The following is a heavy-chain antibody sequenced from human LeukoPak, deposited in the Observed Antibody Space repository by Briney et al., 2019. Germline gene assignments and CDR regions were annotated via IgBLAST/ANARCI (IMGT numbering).Heavy chain of an antibody. CDR3: AKEYGDYGPDWFDP. V-gene: IGHV3-23*01. CDR2: ISASGGNT. CDR1: GFTFSNYA. D-gene: IGHD4-17*01. Sequence: GASLRLSCAASGFTFSNYAMSWVRQAPGKGLEWVSGISASGGNTYYADSVKGRFTISRDNSKNTLYLQMHSLRAEDAAVYYCAKEYGDYGPDWFDPWGQGNLVTVSS. J-gene: IGHJ5*02.